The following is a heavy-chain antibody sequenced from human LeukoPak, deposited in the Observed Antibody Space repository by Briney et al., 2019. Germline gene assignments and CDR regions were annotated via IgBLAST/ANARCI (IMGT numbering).Heavy chain of an antibody. CDR3: ARVARPLWAYAFDI. Sequence: GGSLRLSCAASGFTFSSYWMSWVRQAPGKGLEWVANIKQDGSEKYYVDSVEGRFTISRDNAKNSLYLQMNSLRAEDTAVYYCARVARPLWAYAFDIWGQGTMVTVSS. CDR2: IKQDGSEK. D-gene: IGHD6-6*01. V-gene: IGHV3-7*01. J-gene: IGHJ3*02. CDR1: GFTFSSYW.